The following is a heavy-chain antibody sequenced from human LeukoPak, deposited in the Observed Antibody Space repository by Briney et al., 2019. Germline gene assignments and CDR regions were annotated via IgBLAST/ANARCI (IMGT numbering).Heavy chain of an antibody. CDR2: ISGSGGST. D-gene: IGHD3-22*01. V-gene: IGHV3-23*01. J-gene: IGHJ6*03. CDR1: GFTFSTYW. Sequence: GGSLRLSCVASGFTFSTYWMTWVRQAPGKGLEWVSAISGSGGSTYYADSVKGRFTISRDNSKNTLYLQMNSLRAEDTAVYYCAKDNVVGGYYYYYMDVWGKGTTATVSS. CDR3: AKDNVVGGYYYYYMDV.